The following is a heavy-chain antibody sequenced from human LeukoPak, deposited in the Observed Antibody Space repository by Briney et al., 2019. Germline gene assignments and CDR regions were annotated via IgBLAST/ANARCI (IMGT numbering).Heavy chain of an antibody. CDR3: ARASGYGSGRYRNTNLDY. V-gene: IGHV3-7*01. J-gene: IGHJ4*02. CDR1: GFTFSSYS. CDR2: IKPDGSEK. Sequence: GGSLRLSCAASGFTFSSYSMNWVRQAPGKGLEWVANIKPDGSEKHYVDSVKGRFTISRDNAKNSLYLQMNSLRPEDAAVYYCARASGYGSGRYRNTNLDYWGQGTLVTVSS. D-gene: IGHD3-10*01.